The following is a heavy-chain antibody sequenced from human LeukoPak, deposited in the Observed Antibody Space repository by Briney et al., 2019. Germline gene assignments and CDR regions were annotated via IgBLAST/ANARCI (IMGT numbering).Heavy chain of an antibody. J-gene: IGHJ4*02. V-gene: IGHV1-2*06. CDR1: GYTFTAYY. CDR3: AIGMAAAGTFEY. D-gene: IGHD6-13*01. CDR2: INPNSGGT. Sequence: TSVKVSCKASGYTFTAYYLYWVRQAPGQGLEWMGRINPNSGGTDYAQKFQGRVTMTRDTSISTAYMELSSLRSDDTAVYYCAIGMAAAGTFEYWGEGNRVTVSS.